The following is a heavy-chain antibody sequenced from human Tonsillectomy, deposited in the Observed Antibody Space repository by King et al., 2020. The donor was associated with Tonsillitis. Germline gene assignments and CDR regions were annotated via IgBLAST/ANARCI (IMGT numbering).Heavy chain of an antibody. CDR1: GLSLSDYW. J-gene: IGHJ4*02. Sequence: VQLVESGGGLVQPGGSLKLSCAASGLSLSDYWMNWVRQAPGKGLEWVAIIKQDGSEKLYVDSVKGRFTISRDNAENSLFLQMNSLGVDDTAVYYCLGGRGWQPYYWGQGPLVAVSS. CDR2: IKQDGSEK. D-gene: IGHD5-12*01. CDR3: LGGRGWQPYY. V-gene: IGHV3-7*03.